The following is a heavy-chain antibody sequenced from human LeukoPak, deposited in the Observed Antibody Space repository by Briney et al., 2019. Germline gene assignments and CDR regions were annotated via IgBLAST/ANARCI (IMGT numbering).Heavy chain of an antibody. V-gene: IGHV1-24*01. D-gene: IGHD6-13*01. CDR3: ATAGSSWYAPFDY. CDR2: FDPEDGET. CDR1: GYTLTDLS. J-gene: IGHJ4*02. Sequence: ASVKVSCKVSGYTLTDLSMHWVRQAPGKWLEWMGGFDPEDGETIYAQKFQGRVTMTEDTSTDTAYMELSSLRSEDTAVYYCATAGSSWYAPFDYWGQGTLVTVSS.